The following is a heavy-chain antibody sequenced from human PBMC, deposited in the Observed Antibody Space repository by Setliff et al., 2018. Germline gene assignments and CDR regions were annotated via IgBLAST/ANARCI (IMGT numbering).Heavy chain of an antibody. CDR1: GGSISGFA. D-gene: IGHD6-19*01. CDR3: ASQEPLYSSGWYYFDY. CDR2: ISSSGGT. Sequence: SETLSLTCTVSGGSISGFAWNWIRQFPGKRLEWIGEISSSGGTLYTPSLRSRVSMSVDTSKNQFSLKLSSVTAADTAVYYCASQEPLYSSGWYYFDYWGQGTLVTVSS. V-gene: IGHV4-59*12. J-gene: IGHJ4*02.